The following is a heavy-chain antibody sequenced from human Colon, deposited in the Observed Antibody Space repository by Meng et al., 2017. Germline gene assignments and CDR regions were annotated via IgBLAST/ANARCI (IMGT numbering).Heavy chain of an antibody. D-gene: IGHD6-19*01. J-gene: IGHJ4*02. V-gene: IGHV4-61*01. CDR3: AREGPIAVAGYDY. CDR2: IYSSGST. Sequence: QVHVWESGPCLVSLSEPLSLTCNVSGVSVKSGINYWNWIRQPPGKTLELIGYIYSSGSTTYNPSLKSRVTISLDTPKNQFSLKLTSVTAADTAVYYCAREGPIAVAGYDYWGQGTLVTVSS. CDR1: GVSVKSGINY.